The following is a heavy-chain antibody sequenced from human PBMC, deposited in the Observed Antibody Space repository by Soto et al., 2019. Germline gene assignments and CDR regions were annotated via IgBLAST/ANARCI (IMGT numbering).Heavy chain of an antibody. J-gene: IGHJ6*03. CDR3: ARACSGGSDSTTLYYSYYMDV. CDR2: ISSSSSYI. Sequence: GGSLRLSCAASGFTFSSYSMNWVRQAPGKGLEWVSSISSSSSYIYYADSVKGRFTISRDNAKNSLYLQMNSLRAEDTAVYYCARACSGGSDSTTLYYSYYMDVWGTGTKVTVSS. V-gene: IGHV3-21*01. D-gene: IGHD2-15*01. CDR1: GFTFSSYS.